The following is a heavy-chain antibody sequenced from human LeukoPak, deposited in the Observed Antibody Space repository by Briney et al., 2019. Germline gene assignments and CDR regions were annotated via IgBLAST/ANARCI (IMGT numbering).Heavy chain of an antibody. Sequence: ASVKVSCKASGYTFASYGISWVRQAPGQGLEWMGWISAYNGNTNYAQKLQGRVTMTTDTSTSTAYMELRSLRSDDTAVYYCARGVVGAAEGDDAFDIWGQGTMVTVSS. J-gene: IGHJ3*02. V-gene: IGHV1-18*01. CDR3: ARGVVGAAEGDDAFDI. D-gene: IGHD1-26*01. CDR2: ISAYNGNT. CDR1: GYTFASYG.